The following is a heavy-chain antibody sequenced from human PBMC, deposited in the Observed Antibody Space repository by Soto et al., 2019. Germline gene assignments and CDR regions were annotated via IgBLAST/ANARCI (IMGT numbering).Heavy chain of an antibody. V-gene: IGHV1-18*01. Sequence: ASVKVSCKASGYTFTSYGISWVRQAPGQGLEWMGWISAYNGNTNYAQKLQGRVTMTTDTSTSTAYMELRSLRSDDTAVYYCARDLPSLYGGYVESSLYFDEWGQGTLVTVSS. CDR3: ARDLPSLYGGYVESSLYFDE. J-gene: IGHJ4*02. CDR1: GYTFTSYG. D-gene: IGHD5-12*01. CDR2: ISAYNGNT.